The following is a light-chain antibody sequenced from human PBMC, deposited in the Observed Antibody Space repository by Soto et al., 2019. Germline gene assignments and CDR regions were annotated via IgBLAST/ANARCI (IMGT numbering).Light chain of an antibody. CDR2: RAS. Sequence: EIVLTQSPGTLSLSPGERATLSCRASQSVSSSHLAWYQQKPGQAPRVLIYRASIRATGISDRFSGSGSGTDFTLTISRLEPEDFAVYYCQHYGASPWTFGQGTKVDIK. CDR1: QSVSSSH. CDR3: QHYGASPWT. V-gene: IGKV3-20*01. J-gene: IGKJ1*01.